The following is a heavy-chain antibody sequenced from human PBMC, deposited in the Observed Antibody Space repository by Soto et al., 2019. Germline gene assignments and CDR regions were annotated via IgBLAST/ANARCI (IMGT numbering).Heavy chain of an antibody. CDR2: VFHSGTT. D-gene: IGHD3-3*01. CDR3: VRDCGDLPDFWSGPDQ. CDR1: GYFINSGYY. J-gene: IGHJ5*02. Sequence: SETLSLTCAVSGYFINSGYYWGWIRQPPGKGLERIGSVFHSGTTYSNPSLKTRLTISVDTSKNGISLDLNAGTAADTAVYYCVRDCGDLPDFWSGPDQWGQGVPVTVAS. V-gene: IGHV4-38-2*02.